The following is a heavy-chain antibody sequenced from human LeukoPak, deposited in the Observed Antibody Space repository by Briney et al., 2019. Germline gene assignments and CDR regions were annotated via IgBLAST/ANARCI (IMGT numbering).Heavy chain of an antibody. Sequence: SQTLSLTCTVSGGSISSGDYYWSWIRQPPGKGLEWIGYIHYSGTTYYNPSLKGRLSISIDTTKNQFSLKLNSLTAADTAVYYCARDTAMVAIDYWGQGALVTVSS. J-gene: IGHJ4*02. CDR2: IHYSGTT. V-gene: IGHV4-30-4*01. CDR3: ARDTAMVAIDY. CDR1: GGSISSGDYY. D-gene: IGHD5-18*01.